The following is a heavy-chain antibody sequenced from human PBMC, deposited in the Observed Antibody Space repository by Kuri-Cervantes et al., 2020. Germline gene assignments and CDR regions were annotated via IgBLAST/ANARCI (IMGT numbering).Heavy chain of an antibody. CDR2: ISWNSGSI. V-gene: IGHV3-9*01. Sequence: GGSLRLSCAASGFTFDDYAMHWVRQAPGKGLEWVSGISWNSGSIGYADSVKGRFTISRDNAKNSLYLQMNSLRAEDTAVYYCARAAITLVRGVTGPDDGMDVWGQGTTVTVSS. J-gene: IGHJ6*02. CDR3: ARAAITLVRGVTGPDDGMDV. CDR1: GFTFDDYA. D-gene: IGHD3-10*01.